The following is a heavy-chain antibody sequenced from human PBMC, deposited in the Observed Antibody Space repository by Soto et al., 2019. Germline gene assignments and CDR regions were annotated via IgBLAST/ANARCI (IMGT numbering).Heavy chain of an antibody. CDR2: IVREGSEK. CDR1: GFAFSSHG. J-gene: IGHJ5*01. CDR3: ARDDDYDDNGLDS. Sequence: QVQLVESGGGVVQPGRSLRLSCAASGFAFSSHGMHWVRQAPGKGLEWVAVIVREGSEKHYADSVKGRFTISRDNSKNALYLEMNSLRAEDTAVYYCARDDDYDDNGLDSWGQGTLVTVSS. V-gene: IGHV3-33*01. D-gene: IGHD4-17*01.